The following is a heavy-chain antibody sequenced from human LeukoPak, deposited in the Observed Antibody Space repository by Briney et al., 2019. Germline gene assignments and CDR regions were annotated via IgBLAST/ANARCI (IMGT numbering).Heavy chain of an antibody. CDR2: ISISGGST. J-gene: IGHJ6*02. Sequence: GGSLRLSCVASGFTFSSYAMTWVRQAPGKGLEWVSSISISGGSTHYADSVKGRFTISRDNSKNTLYLQMNSLRVEDTAVYYCAREKMATVVYYYYGMDVWGQGTTVTVSS. CDR3: AREKMATVVYYYYGMDV. V-gene: IGHV3-23*01. CDR1: GFTFSSYA. D-gene: IGHD5-24*01.